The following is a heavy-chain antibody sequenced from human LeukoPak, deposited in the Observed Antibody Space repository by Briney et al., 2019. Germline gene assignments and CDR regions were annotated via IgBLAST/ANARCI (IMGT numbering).Heavy chain of an antibody. CDR3: AKSRYYYDSSGCVSD. V-gene: IGHV3-21*01. Sequence: PGGSLRLSCAASGFTFSSYSMNWVRQAPGKGLEWVSSISSSSSYIYYADSVKGRFTISRDNAKNSLYLQMNSLRAEDTAVYYCAKSRYYYDSSGCVSDWGQGTLVTVSS. CDR1: GFTFSSYS. J-gene: IGHJ4*02. CDR2: ISSSSSYI. D-gene: IGHD3-22*01.